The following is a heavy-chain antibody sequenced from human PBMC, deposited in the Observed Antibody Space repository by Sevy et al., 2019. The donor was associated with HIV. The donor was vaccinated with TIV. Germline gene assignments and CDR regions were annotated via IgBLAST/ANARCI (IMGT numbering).Heavy chain of an antibody. V-gene: IGHV1-2*06. CDR2: INPNSGDT. D-gene: IGHD3-10*01. J-gene: IGHJ4*02. Sequence: ASVKVSCKASGYTFTAYYMHWVRPAPGQGLEWMGRINPNSGDTNYAQKFQGRVTMTRDTYITTAYMELNSLTPEDSAVYYCARERGRTPGFDYWGQGPLVTVSS. CDR1: GYTFTAYY. CDR3: ARERGRTPGFDY.